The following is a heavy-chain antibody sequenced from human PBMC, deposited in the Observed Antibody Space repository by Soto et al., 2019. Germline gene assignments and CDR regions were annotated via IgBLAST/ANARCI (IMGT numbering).Heavy chain of an antibody. J-gene: IGHJ4*02. CDR3: ARAITSYDSSGYSL. Sequence: SETLSLTCTVSGGSISNFYWSWIRQPAGKGLEWTGRIYSSGSTSFNPSLKSRVTMSVDTSRNQFSLKLSSVTAADTAVYYCARAITSYDSSGYSLWGQGTLVTVSS. CDR2: IYSSGST. V-gene: IGHV4-4*07. D-gene: IGHD3-22*01. CDR1: GGSISNFY.